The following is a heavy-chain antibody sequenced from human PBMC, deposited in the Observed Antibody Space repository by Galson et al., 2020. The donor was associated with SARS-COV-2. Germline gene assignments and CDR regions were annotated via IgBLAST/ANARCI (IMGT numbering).Heavy chain of an antibody. CDR3: ASNYDILTGYYRRYYYYGMDV. CDR1: GFTSSSYA. D-gene: IGHD3-9*01. Sequence: TGGSLRLSCAASGFTSSSYAMHWVRQAPGKGLEWVAVISYDGSNKYYADSVKGRFTISRDNSKNTLYLQMNSLRAEDTAVYYCASNYDILTGYYRRYYYYGMDVWGQGTTVTVSS. J-gene: IGHJ6*02. V-gene: IGHV3-30*04. CDR2: ISYDGSNK.